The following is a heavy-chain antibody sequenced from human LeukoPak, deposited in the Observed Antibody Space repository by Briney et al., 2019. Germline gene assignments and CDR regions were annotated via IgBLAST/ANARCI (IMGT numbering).Heavy chain of an antibody. CDR2: IYYSGST. D-gene: IGHD6-19*01. CDR3: ARLRTSSGWYNYYYYGMDV. CDR1: GGSISSSSYY. Sequence: PSETLSLTCTVSGGSISSSSYYWGWIRQPPGKGLEWIGSIYYSGSTYYNPSLKSRVTISVDTSKNQFSLKLSSVTAADAAVYYCARLRTSSGWYNYYYYGMDVWGQGTTVTVSS. J-gene: IGHJ6*02. V-gene: IGHV4-39*01.